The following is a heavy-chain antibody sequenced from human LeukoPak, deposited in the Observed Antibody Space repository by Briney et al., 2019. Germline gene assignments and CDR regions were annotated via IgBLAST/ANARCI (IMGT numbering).Heavy chain of an antibody. D-gene: IGHD2-21*02. CDR1: GYTFTSYA. V-gene: IGHV7-4-1*02. J-gene: IGHJ4*02. CDR3: ARAPVAYCGGDCYLPHDY. Sequence: GASVKVSCKSSGYTFTSYALNWVRQAPAQGLEWMGWINTNTGNPTNAQGFTVRFVFSLDTSFTTRYLQFSRLNTEDTAASYCARAPVAYCGGDCYLPHDYWGQGTLVTVSS. CDR2: INTNTGNP.